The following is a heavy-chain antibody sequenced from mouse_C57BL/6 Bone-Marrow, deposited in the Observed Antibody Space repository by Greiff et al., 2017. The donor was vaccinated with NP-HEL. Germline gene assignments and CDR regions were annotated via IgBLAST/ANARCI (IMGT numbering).Heavy chain of an antibody. V-gene: IGHV1-50*01. Sequence: QVQLQQPGAELVKPGASVKLSCKASGYTFTSYWMHWVKQRPGQGLEWIGEIDPSDSYTNYNQKFKGKATLTVDTSSSTAYMQLSSLTSEDSAVYYCARGPYWGQGTAVTVTS. J-gene: IGHJ4*01. CDR2: IDPSDSYT. CDR3: ARGPY. CDR1: GYTFTSYW.